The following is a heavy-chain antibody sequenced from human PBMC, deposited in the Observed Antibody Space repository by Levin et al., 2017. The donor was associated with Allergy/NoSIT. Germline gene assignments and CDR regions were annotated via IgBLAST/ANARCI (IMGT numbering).Heavy chain of an antibody. CDR2: IKSKTDGGTT. CDR3: ATVASEYYYSDY. CDR1: GFTFNNAW. D-gene: IGHD3-10*01. Sequence: GGSLRLSCAASGFTFNNAWMSWVRQAPGRGLEWVGRIKSKTDGGTTEYAAPVKGRFTISRDDSKATLYLQMNSLETEDTAVYYCATVASEYYYSDYWGQGTLVTVSS. J-gene: IGHJ4*02. V-gene: IGHV3-15*01.